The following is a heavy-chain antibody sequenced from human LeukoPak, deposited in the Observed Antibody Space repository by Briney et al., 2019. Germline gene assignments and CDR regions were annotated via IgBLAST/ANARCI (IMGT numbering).Heavy chain of an antibody. CDR3: ARADYYDSSGYYFFSGFDY. J-gene: IGHJ4*02. V-gene: IGHV1-46*01. CDR1: GYTFTNYY. D-gene: IGHD3-22*01. Sequence: ASATVSCKASGYTFTNYYVHWVRQAPGQGLEWMGIINPGGGSTSYAQKLQGRVTMTRDTSTSTVYMELSSLRSEDTAVYYCARADYYDSSGYYFFSGFDYWGQGTLVTISS. CDR2: INPGGGST.